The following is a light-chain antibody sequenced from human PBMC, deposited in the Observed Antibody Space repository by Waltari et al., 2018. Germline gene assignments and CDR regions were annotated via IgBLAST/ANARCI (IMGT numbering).Light chain of an antibody. CDR1: SSDVGGYIF. CDR3: CSYAGNDKVV. J-gene: IGLJ2*01. V-gene: IGLV2-11*01. CDR2: DVS. Sequence: QSALTQPRSVSGSPGQSVTISCTGTSSDVGGYIFVSWYQQHPGKAPRLMLYDVSKRPSGIPARFSGSRYDNTAYLTISGLQAEDEADYYGCSYAGNDKVVFGGGTKMTVL.